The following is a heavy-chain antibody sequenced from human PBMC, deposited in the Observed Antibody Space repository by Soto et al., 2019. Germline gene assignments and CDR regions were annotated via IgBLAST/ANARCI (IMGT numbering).Heavy chain of an antibody. Sequence: EVQLVESGGGLVQPGGSLRLSCADSGLTFSSYDMHWVRQPTGKGLEWVSAIGIGGDTYYSDSVKGGFTISRDNAMNSLYLQMDNLRAGDTAVYYCARGDYLSWGQGTRVVVSS. D-gene: IGHD4-17*01. CDR1: GLTFSSYD. CDR2: IGIGGDT. CDR3: ARGDYLS. J-gene: IGHJ4*02. V-gene: IGHV3-13*01.